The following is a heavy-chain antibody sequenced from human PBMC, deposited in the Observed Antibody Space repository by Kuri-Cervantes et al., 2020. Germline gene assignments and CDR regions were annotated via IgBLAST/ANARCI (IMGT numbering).Heavy chain of an antibody. D-gene: IGHD4-17*01. CDR3: AKGSGGNGDQRY. Sequence: GESLKISCAASGFTFSSYAMSWVRQAPGKGLEWVSAISGSGGSTYYADSVKGRFTISRDNSMNTLYLQMNSLTAEDTAVYYCAKGSGGNGDQRYWGQGTLVTVSS. CDR1: GFTFSSYA. V-gene: IGHV3-23*01. CDR2: ISGSGGST. J-gene: IGHJ4*02.